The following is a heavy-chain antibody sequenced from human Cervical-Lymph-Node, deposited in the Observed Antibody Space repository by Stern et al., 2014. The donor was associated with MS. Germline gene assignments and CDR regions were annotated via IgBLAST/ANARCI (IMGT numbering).Heavy chain of an antibody. J-gene: IGHJ4*02. CDR2: ITNVGST. V-gene: IGHV3-53*01. CDR3: ARDTSSPERSDW. D-gene: IGHD1-1*01. Sequence: EVQLVASGGGVIQPGGSLRLSCTASGFTVSSDYMTWVRQAPGKGLEWVSLITNVGSTFYTDSVKGRFTISRDDSKNTVYLHMTSLRAEDTAMYYCARDTSSPERSDWWGQGTLVTVSS. CDR1: GFTVSSDY.